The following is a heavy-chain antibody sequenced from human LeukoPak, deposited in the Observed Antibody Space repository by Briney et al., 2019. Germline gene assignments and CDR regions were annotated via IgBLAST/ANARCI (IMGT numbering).Heavy chain of an antibody. CDR3: ARVYYDSSGYYALEY. D-gene: IGHD3-22*01. CDR1: GFTFSSYA. V-gene: IGHV3-7*01. J-gene: IGHJ4*02. Sequence: PGRSLRLSCAASGFTFSSYAMHWVLQAPGKGLEWVANIKQDGSEKYYVDSVKGRFTISRDNAKNSLYLQMNSLRAEDTAVYYCARVYYDSSGYYALEYWGQGTLVTVSS. CDR2: IKQDGSEK.